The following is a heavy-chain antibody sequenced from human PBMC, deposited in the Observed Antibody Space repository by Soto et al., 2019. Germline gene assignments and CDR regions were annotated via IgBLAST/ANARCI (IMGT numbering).Heavy chain of an antibody. J-gene: IGHJ6*02. CDR3: ARDPGPYGMDV. V-gene: IGHV3-48*02. Sequence: EVQLVESGGGVVPPGGSLRLSCAASGFTFSRYSMNWVRQAPGKGLEWVSYISSISRTKNYADPVKGRFTISRDNAKNSVYLQMNSLRDEDTAVYYCARDPGPYGMDVWGQGTTVSVSS. CDR2: ISSISRTK. CDR1: GFTFSRYS.